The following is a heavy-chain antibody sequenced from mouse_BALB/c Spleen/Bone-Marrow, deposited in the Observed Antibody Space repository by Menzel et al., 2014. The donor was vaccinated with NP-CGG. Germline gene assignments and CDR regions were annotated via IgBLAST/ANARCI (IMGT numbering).Heavy chain of an antibody. CDR1: GFNIKDTY. Sequence: EVQLQQSGAELVKPGASVMLSCTASGFNIKDTYMYWVKQRPEQGLEWIGRIDTANGNTKYDPMFQGKATITADTSTNTALLQLNSLTSEDTAVYYGTRSIHDYDMDYWGQGTSVTVSS. V-gene: IGHV14-3*02. J-gene: IGHJ4*01. CDR3: TRSIHDYDMDY. CDR2: IDTANGNT.